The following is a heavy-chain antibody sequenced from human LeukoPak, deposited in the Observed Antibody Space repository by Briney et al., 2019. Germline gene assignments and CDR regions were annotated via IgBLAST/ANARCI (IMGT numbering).Heavy chain of an antibody. V-gene: IGHV5-51*01. CDR1: GYSLTSYW. J-gene: IGHJ5*02. CDR3: ARQCSSTSCYGGGLDP. D-gene: IGHD2-2*01. CDR2: IYPGDSDT. Sequence: NRGESLKISCKGSGYSLTSYWIGWVRQMPGKGLEWMGIIYPGDSDTRYSPSFQGQVTISADKSISTAYLQWSSLKASDSAMYYCARQCSSTSCYGGGLDPWGQGTLVTVSS.